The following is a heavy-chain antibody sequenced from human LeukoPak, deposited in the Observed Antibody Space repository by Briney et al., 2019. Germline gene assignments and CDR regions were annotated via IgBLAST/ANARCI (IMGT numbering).Heavy chain of an antibody. V-gene: IGHV5-51*01. CDR1: GYSFTNYW. Sequence: GESLKISCKGSGYSFTNYWIGWVRQMPGKGLEFMGIIYPGHSDTRYSSSFQGQVTISADKSISTAYLQWGSLKASDTAIYYCVRQGNTASFDYWGQGTLVTVSS. CDR2: IYPGHSDT. J-gene: IGHJ4*02. CDR3: VRQGNTASFDY.